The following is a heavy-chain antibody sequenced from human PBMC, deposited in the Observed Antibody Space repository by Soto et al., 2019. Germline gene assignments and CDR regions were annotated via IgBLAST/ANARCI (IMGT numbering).Heavy chain of an antibody. J-gene: IGHJ2*01. D-gene: IGHD4-17*01. V-gene: IGHV3-23*01. CDR3: AKRTVGWYFDL. CDR1: GFTFSSYA. Sequence: EVQLLESGGDLVQPGGSLRLSCAASGFTFSSYAMNWVRQAPGQGLEWVSVISGSGGSTYYADAVKGRFTISRDNSKNTLYLQMNSLRAEDTAVYYCAKRTVGWYFDLWGRGTLVTVSS. CDR2: ISGSGGST.